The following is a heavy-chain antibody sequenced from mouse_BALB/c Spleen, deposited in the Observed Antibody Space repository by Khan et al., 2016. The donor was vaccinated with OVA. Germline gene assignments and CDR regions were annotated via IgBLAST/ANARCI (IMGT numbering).Heavy chain of an antibody. Sequence: QIQLVQSGPELKKPGETVKISCKASGYTFTNYGVNWVKQAPGKGLKWMGWINTYTGEPIYADDFKGRFAFSLETSASTAYLQINNLRNEDTATYFCARPPYFSYVMVYWGQGTSVTVPS. CDR3: ARPPYFSYVMVY. V-gene: IGHV9-3-1*01. D-gene: IGHD2-10*01. J-gene: IGHJ4*01. CDR2: INTYTGEP. CDR1: GYTFTNYG.